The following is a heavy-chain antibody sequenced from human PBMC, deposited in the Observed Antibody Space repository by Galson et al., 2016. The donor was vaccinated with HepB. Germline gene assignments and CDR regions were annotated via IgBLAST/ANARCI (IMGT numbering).Heavy chain of an antibody. J-gene: IGHJ4*02. Sequence: LSLTCTVSTGSLSVYYWSWIRQTPGKGLEWIGYILDTGTTNYNFALKSRVTISIDTSKNQFSLNLRSVTAADTAIYYCATQIAYEPFYFDFWGQGTLVAVSS. CDR1: TGSLSVYY. D-gene: IGHD2-21*01. CDR2: ILDTGTT. CDR3: ATQIAYEPFYFDF. V-gene: IGHV4-59*01.